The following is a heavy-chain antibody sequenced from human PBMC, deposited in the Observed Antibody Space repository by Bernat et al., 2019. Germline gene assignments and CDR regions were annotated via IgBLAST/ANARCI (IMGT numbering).Heavy chain of an antibody. Sequence: EVQLVESGGGLVKPGGSLRLSCAASGFTFSNAWMSWVRQAPGKGLEWVGRIKSKTDGGTTDYAAPVKGRFTISRDDSKNTLYLQMNSLKTEDTAVYYCTTASSWYGGFFYYYYYYMDVWGKGTTVTVSS. CDR1: GFTFSNAW. D-gene: IGHD6-13*01. J-gene: IGHJ6*03. CDR2: IKSKTDGGTT. V-gene: IGHV3-15*01. CDR3: TTASSWYGGFFYYYYYYMDV.